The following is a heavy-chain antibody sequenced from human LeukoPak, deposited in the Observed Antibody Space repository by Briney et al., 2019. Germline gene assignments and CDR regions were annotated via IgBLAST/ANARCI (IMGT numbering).Heavy chain of an antibody. CDR2: IYTSGST. CDR3: ARLSRDGYKIDY. D-gene: IGHD5-24*01. J-gene: IGHJ4*02. V-gene: IGHV4-4*09. CDR1: GGSISSYY. Sequence: SETLSLTCTVSGGSISSYYWSWIRQPPGKGLKWIGYIYTSGSTNYNPSPKIRVTISVDPSKNQFSLKLSSVTAADTAVYYCARLSRDGYKIDYWGQGTLVTV.